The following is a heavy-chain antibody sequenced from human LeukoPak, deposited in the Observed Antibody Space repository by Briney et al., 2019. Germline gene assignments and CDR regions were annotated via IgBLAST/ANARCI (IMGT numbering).Heavy chain of an antibody. CDR1: GFTFSSYS. Sequence: GGSLRLSCAASGFTFSSYSMNWVRQAPGKGLEWASYISSSSSTIYYADSAKGRFTISRDNAKNSLYLQMNSLRAEDTAVYYCASPPTYYDFWSGYSRDYWGQGTLVTVSS. D-gene: IGHD3-3*01. J-gene: IGHJ4*02. V-gene: IGHV3-48*01. CDR3: ASPPTYYDFWSGYSRDY. CDR2: ISSSSSTI.